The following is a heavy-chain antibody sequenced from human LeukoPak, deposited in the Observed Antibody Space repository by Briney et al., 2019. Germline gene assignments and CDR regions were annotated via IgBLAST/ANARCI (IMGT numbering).Heavy chain of an antibody. V-gene: IGHV3-23*01. Sequence: PGGSLRLSCAASGFTFSSYAMSWVRQAPGKGLEWVSAISGSGGSTYYADSVKGRFTISRDNSKNTLYLQMNSLRAEDTAVFYCAKDLGSTWYGDAFDIWGQGTMVTVSS. CDR2: ISGSGGST. J-gene: IGHJ3*02. D-gene: IGHD6-13*01. CDR3: AKDLGSTWYGDAFDI. CDR1: GFTFSSYA.